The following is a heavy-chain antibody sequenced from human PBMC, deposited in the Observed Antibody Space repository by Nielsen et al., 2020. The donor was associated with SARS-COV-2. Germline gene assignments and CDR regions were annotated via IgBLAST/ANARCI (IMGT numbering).Heavy chain of an antibody. CDR2: INPSGVIT. D-gene: IGHD2-2*01. Sequence: WVRQAPGQGLEWMGIINPSGVITNYAQKFQGRVTMTRDTSISTAYMELSRLRSDDTAVYYCAVPYCSSTSCYESGEFGYWGQGTLVTVSS. J-gene: IGHJ4*02. V-gene: IGHV1-46*01. CDR3: AVPYCSSTSCYESGEFGY.